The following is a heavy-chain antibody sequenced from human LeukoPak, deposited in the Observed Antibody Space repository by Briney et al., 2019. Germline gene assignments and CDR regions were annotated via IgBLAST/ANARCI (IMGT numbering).Heavy chain of an antibody. CDR3: ATQGLTGDPGAFDY. CDR1: GYTFTSYY. Sequence: ASVKVSCKASGYTFTSYYMHWVRQAPGQGLEWMGIINPSGGSTSYAQKFQGRVTMTRDTSISTAYMELSRLRSDDTAVYYCATQGLTGDPGAFDYWGQGTLVTVSS. CDR2: INPSGGST. V-gene: IGHV1-46*01. D-gene: IGHD7-27*01. J-gene: IGHJ4*02.